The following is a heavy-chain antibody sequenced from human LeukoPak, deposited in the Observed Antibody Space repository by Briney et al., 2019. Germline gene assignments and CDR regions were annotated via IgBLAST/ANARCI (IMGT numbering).Heavy chain of an antibody. D-gene: IGHD3-16*02. J-gene: IGHJ4*02. Sequence: LPGGSLRLSCAASGFTFSRYWMTWVRQAPGKGLEWVANIKHDGSAEYYVDSVKGRFTISKDNAKNSVYLQMNSLRVEDTAVYYCATVIDMPGGNYWGQGTLVAVSS. CDR2: IKHDGSAE. V-gene: IGHV3-7*04. CDR3: ATVIDMPGGNY. CDR1: GFTFSRYW.